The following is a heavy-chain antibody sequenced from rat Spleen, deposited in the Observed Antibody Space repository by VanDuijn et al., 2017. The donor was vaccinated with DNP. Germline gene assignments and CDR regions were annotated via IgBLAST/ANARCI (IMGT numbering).Heavy chain of an antibody. CDR3: ARRGYGSPDY. J-gene: IGHJ2*01. Sequence: EVQLVESGGGLVQPGRSLKLSCAASGCIFSNYDMAWVRQAPTKGLEWVASISTSGGSTYYRDSVKGRFTVARDNAKSTLYLQMDSLRSEDTATYYCARRGYGSPDYWGQGVMVTVSS. D-gene: IGHD1-11*01. V-gene: IGHV5-25*01. CDR2: ISTSGGST. CDR1: GCIFSNYD.